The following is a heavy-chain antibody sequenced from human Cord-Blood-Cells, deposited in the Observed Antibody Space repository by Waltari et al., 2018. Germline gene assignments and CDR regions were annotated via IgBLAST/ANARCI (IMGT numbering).Heavy chain of an antibody. CDR3: ARGHIREYSSYNWFDP. J-gene: IGHJ5*02. Sequence: QVQLVQSGAEVKKPGASVKVSCKASGYTFTSYGISWVRQPPGQGLEWLGWSSAYNGNTNYAQRLQGRVTMTTDTSTSTAYIELRSLRSDGTAVDYCARGHIREYSSYNWFDPWGQGTLVTVSS. V-gene: IGHV1-18*01. D-gene: IGHD6-6*01. CDR2: SSAYNGNT. CDR1: GYTFTSYG.